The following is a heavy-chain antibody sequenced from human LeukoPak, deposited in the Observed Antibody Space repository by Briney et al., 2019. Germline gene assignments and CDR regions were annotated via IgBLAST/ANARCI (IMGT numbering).Heavy chain of an antibody. V-gene: IGHV3-7*01. J-gene: IGHJ4*02. CDR1: GFPFSSYW. Sequence: GGSLRLSCAASGFPFSSYWMSWVRQAPGKGLEWVANIKEDGSEKFHVGSVRGRFTISRDNAKNSLYLQMNSLRAEDTAVYYCARLREIPVFGVVTKSTSYFDYWGQGTLVTVSS. D-gene: IGHD3-3*01. CDR3: ARLREIPVFGVVTKSTSYFDY. CDR2: IKEDGSEK.